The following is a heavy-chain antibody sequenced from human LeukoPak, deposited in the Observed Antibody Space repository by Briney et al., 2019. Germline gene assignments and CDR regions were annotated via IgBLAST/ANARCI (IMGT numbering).Heavy chain of an antibody. CDR1: GFTFSTYS. CDR2: ISSSSSYI. CDR3: ASDSSDYYLGYFDY. V-gene: IGHV3-21*01. Sequence: PGESLRLSCAASGFTFSTYSMNWVRQAPGKGLEWVSSISSSSSYIYYADSVKGRFTISRDNAKTSLYLQMNSLRAEDTAVYYCASDSSDYYLGYFDYWGQGTLVTVSP. J-gene: IGHJ4*02. D-gene: IGHD3-22*01.